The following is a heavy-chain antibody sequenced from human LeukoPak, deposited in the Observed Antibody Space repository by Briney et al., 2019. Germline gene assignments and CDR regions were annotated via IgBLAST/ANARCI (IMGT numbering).Heavy chain of an antibody. CDR3: ANSLPTVSTRNYFDY. V-gene: IGHV4-31*03. CDR1: DDSISRRGYY. Sequence: SETLSLTCSVSDDSISRRGYYWSWIRQRPGMGLEWMGYIYYNGRSGNTYYNLALKSRVTMSIDTGEKHFSLRLTSVTAADTAVYYCANSLPTVSTRNYFDYWGQGTLVIVPS. J-gene: IGHJ4*02. D-gene: IGHD5/OR15-5a*01. CDR2: IYYNGRSGNT.